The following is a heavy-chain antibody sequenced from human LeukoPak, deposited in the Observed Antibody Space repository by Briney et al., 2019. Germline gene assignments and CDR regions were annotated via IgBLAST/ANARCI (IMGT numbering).Heavy chain of an antibody. CDR2: IYYSGST. CDR3: ARVVPAAPYLPDWFDP. CDR1: GGSISSYY. V-gene: IGHV4-59*01. J-gene: IGHJ5*02. Sequence: SETLSLTCTASGGSISSYYWSWIRQPPGKGLEWIGYIYYSGSTNYNPSLKSRVTISVDTSKNQFSLKLSSVTAADTAVYYCARVVPAAPYLPDWFDPWGQGTLVTVSS. D-gene: IGHD2-2*01.